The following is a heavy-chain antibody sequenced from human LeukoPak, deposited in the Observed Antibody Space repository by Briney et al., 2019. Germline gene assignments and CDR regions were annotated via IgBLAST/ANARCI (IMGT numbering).Heavy chain of an antibody. Sequence: PSETLSLTCAVSGGSISNSNCCCAWIRQPPGKGLEYIGNIHYSDSALYNPSLQSRATILVDTSKNQFSLKLSSVTAADTAVYDRARGIPVAAITTCWSQGTLVTVSS. CDR3: ARGIPVAAITTC. CDR2: IHYSDSA. V-gene: IGHV4-39*01. D-gene: IGHD2-2*01. J-gene: IGHJ4*02. CDR1: GGSISNSNCC.